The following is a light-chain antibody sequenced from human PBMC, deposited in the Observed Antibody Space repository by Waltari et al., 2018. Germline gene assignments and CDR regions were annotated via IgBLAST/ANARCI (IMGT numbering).Light chain of an antibody. Sequence: QTVVTREPSLTVSPGGTVTLTCASSTGAVTSGYYPNWFQQKPGKAPRALISSTSNKHSWTPARFSGSLLGGKAALTLSGVQPEDEAEYYCLLYYGGAYVFGTGTKVTVL. V-gene: IGLV7-43*01. CDR2: STS. J-gene: IGLJ1*01. CDR1: TGAVTSGYY. CDR3: LLYYGGAYV.